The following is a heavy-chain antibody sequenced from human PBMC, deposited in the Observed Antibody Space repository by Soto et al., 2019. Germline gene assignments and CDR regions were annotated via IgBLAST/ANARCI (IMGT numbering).Heavy chain of an antibody. D-gene: IGHD1-1*01. CDR3: ARGRYGDY. CDR2: ISAHNGNT. CDR1: GYAFTTYG. Sequence: QVHLVQSGAEVKKPGASVKVSCKGSGYAFTTYGITWVRQAPGQGREWMGWISAHNGNTNYAQKLQGRVTVTRDTSTSTAYMELMRLRSDDTAVYYCARGRYGDYWGQGALVTVSS. J-gene: IGHJ4*02. V-gene: IGHV1-18*01.